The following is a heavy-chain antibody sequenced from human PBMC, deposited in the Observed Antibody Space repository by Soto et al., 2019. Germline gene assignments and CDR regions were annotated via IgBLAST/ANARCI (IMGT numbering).Heavy chain of an antibody. V-gene: IGHV1-69*06. J-gene: IGHJ5*01. D-gene: IGHD1-1*01. Sequence: VQLVQSGAEVRKPGSSVRVSCETSGDTFNSHTINWLRQAPGQGLEWMGGIIPVFGSQTYAQKFQARLTITADTSTQTAYMELSSLTSDDTAFYFCARDTTGPNNWFDSWGQGTLVTCSS. CDR2: IIPVFGSQ. CDR1: GDTFNSHT. CDR3: ARDTTGPNNWFDS.